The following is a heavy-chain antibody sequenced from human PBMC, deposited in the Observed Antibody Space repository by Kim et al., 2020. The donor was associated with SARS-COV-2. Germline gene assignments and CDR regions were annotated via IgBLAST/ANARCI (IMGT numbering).Heavy chain of an antibody. Sequence: GGSLRLSCAASGFTFSSYGMHWVRQAPGKGLEWVAVISYDGSNKYYADSVKGRFTISRDNSKNTLYLQMNSLRAEDTAVYYCASIYRGYSGYDSRATIDYWGQGTLVTVSS. CDR1: GFTFSSYG. V-gene: IGHV3-33*05. J-gene: IGHJ4*02. D-gene: IGHD5-12*01. CDR3: ASIYRGYSGYDSRATIDY. CDR2: ISYDGSNK.